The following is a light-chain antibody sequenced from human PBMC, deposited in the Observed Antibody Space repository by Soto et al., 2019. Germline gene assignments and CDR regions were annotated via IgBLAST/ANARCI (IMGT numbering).Light chain of an antibody. J-gene: IGLJ3*02. CDR1: SSNIGSNY. CDR3: AAWDDSLSGGG. CDR2: RNN. V-gene: IGLV1-47*01. Sequence: QSVLTQPPSASGTPGQRVTISCSGSSSNIGSNYVYWNQQLPGTAPKLLIYRNNQRTSGVPDRFSGSKSGTSASLAISGLRSEDEADYYCAAWDDSLSGGGFGGGTKLTVL.